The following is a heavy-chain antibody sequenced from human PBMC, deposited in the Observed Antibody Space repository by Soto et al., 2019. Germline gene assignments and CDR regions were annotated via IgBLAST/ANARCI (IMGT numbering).Heavy chain of an antibody. CDR1: GYTFTGYY. CDR3: ARGSIDGYNSPDYFDY. V-gene: IGHV1-2*02. Sequence: QVQLVQSGAEVKKPGASVKVSCKASGYTFTGYYMHWVRQAPGQGLEWMGWINPNSGGTNYAQKFQGRVTMTRDTSISTAYMELSRLRSHDTAVYYSARGSIDGYNSPDYFDYWGQGTLVTVSS. D-gene: IGHD5-12*01. J-gene: IGHJ4*02. CDR2: INPNSGGT.